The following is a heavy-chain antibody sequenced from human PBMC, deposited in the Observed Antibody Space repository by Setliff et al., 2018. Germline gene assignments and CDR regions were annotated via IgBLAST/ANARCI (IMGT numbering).Heavy chain of an antibody. J-gene: IGHJ4*02. V-gene: IGHV1-18*01. D-gene: IGHD2-8*01. Sequence: VASVKVSCKASGYTFSNYGITWVRQAPGQGLEWMGWISAYTGNTKFAQKFQGRVTMTTDTSTSTAYLGLRSLTSDDTAVYYCSKLVRYCTTTACQGASGAEFWGQGTLVTVS. CDR3: SKLVRYCTTTACQGASGAEF. CDR1: GYTFSNYG. CDR2: ISAYTGNT.